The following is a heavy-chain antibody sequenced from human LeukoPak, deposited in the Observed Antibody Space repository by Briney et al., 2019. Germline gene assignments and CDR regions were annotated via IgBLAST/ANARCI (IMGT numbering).Heavy chain of an antibody. CDR2: IYPDDSDI. CDR3: ARHTRGVDTALVQDAFDI. D-gene: IGHD5-18*01. CDR1: GSMFTNYW. V-gene: IGHV5-51*01. Sequence: PGESLKISCEGSGSMFTNYWIGWVRQLPGKGLECTGIIYPDDSDIRYSPSFQGQVTISADKSVSTAYLQWSSLKASDTAIYYCARHTRGVDTALVQDAFDIWGQGTRVTVSS. J-gene: IGHJ3*02.